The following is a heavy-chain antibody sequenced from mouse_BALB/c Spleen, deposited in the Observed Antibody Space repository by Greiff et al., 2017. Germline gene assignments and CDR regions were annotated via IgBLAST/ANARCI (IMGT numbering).Heavy chain of an antibody. J-gene: IGHJ3*01. CDR3: VRDPWAY. Sequence: EVQLVETGGGLVQPKGSLKLSCAASGFTFNTNAMNWVRQAPGKGLEWVARIRSKSNNYATYYADSVKDRFTISRDDSQSMLYLQMNNLKTEDTAMYYCVRDPWAYWGQGTLVTVSA. V-gene: IGHV10S3*01. CDR1: GFTFNTNA. CDR2: IRSKSNNYAT.